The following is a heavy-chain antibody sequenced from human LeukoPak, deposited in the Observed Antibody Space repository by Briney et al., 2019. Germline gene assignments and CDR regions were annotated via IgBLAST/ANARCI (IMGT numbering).Heavy chain of an antibody. J-gene: IGHJ4*02. V-gene: IGHV4-4*07. CDR3: ARDFARLGELSSYFDY. CDR1: GGSISGYY. Sequence: SETLSLTCTVSGGSISGYYWSWIRQPAGQGLGWIGRIYTSGSTNYNPSLQSRVTMSVATSKNQFSLKLSSVTAADTAVYYCARDFARLGELSSYFDYWGQGTLVTVSS. CDR2: IYTSGST. D-gene: IGHD3-16*02.